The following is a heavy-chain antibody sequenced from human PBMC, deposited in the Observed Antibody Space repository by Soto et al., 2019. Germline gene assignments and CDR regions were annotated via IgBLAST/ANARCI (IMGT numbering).Heavy chain of an antibody. Sequence: AQVNLACKAASYTITRPCMDWVRHAPGQRLEWMGWIDAGNGNTRYSQKFQGRVTITRDTSASTVYMDLSSLRSEDTAVYYCARESWVNTDLFAYSGQGTLVPVSA. CDR3: ARESWVNTDLFAY. CDR2: IDAGNGNT. J-gene: IGHJ4*02. V-gene: IGHV1-3*01. D-gene: IGHD4-17*01. CDR1: SYTITRPC.